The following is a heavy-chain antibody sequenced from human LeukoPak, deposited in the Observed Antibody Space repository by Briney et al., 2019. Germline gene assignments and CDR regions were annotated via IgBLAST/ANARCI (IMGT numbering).Heavy chain of an antibody. CDR3: VRDRWSRSYYPAFDL. CDR2: ITPYTGET. D-gene: IGHD1-26*01. J-gene: IGHJ3*01. V-gene: IGHV1-18*01. CDR1: GYIFRNHG. Sequence: ASVKVSCKASGYIFRNHGISWVRQAPGQGLAWMGWITPYTGETNFAQSLQDRVTLTTDTSTSAAYMELRSLRSDDTAVYYCVRDRWSRSYYPAFDLWGQGSMLTVSS.